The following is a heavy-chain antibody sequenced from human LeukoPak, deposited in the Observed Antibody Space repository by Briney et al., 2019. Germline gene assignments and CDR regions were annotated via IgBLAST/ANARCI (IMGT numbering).Heavy chain of an antibody. CDR1: GYTFTSYD. V-gene: IGHV1-8*03. D-gene: IGHD3-22*01. CDR2: MNPNSGNT. CDR3: VKVSYYYDSSGYYVMYYFDY. Sequence: ASVKVSCKASGYTFTSYDINWVRQAPGQGLEWMGWMNPNSGNTGYAQKFQGRVTITRNTSISTAYMELSSLRSEDTAVYYCVKVSYYYDSSGYYVMYYFDYWGQGTLVTVSS. J-gene: IGHJ4*02.